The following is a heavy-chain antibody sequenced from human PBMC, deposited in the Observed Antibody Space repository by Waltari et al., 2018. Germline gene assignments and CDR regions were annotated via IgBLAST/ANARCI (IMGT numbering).Heavy chain of an antibody. CDR1: GGTFGSYA. J-gene: IGHJ5*02. V-gene: IGHV1-69*12. Sequence: QVQLVQSGAEVRKPGSSVKVSCKASGGTFGSYAITWVRQAPGEGLEWMGGIIPIFGTAPNYAQKFQGRLTITADESTATVYMDPSSLRSDDTAVYYCARRQLGGAFDPWGQGTLVSVSS. CDR3: ARRQLGGAFDP. CDR2: IIPIFGTAP. D-gene: IGHD3-16*01.